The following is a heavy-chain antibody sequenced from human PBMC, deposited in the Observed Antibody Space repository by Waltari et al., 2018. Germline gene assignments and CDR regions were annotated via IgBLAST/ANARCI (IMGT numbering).Heavy chain of an antibody. Sequence: EVQLVESGGGLVKPGGSLRLSCAASGFTFSNAWMSWVRQAPGKGLEWVGRIKNKTDGGTTDYAAPVKGRFTISRDDSKNTLYLQMNSLKTEDTAVYYCTTDPNIAAWGWYFDLWGRGTLVTVSS. CDR2: IKNKTDGGTT. D-gene: IGHD6-13*01. CDR1: GFTFSNAW. J-gene: IGHJ2*01. CDR3: TTDPNIAAWGWYFDL. V-gene: IGHV3-15*01.